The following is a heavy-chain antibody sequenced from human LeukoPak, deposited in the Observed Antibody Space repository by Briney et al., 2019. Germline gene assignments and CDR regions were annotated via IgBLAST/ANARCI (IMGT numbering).Heavy chain of an antibody. CDR1: GYTFTSYD. V-gene: IGHV1-18*01. J-gene: IGHJ3*02. CDR3: ARKPTGYAFDI. D-gene: IGHD4-17*01. CDR2: ISAYNGNT. Sequence: ASVKVSCKASGYTFTSYDINWVRQATGQGLEWMGWISAYNGNTKYAQKLQGRVTMTTDTSTSIAHMELRSLRSDDTAMYYCARKPTGYAFDIWGQGTMVTVSS.